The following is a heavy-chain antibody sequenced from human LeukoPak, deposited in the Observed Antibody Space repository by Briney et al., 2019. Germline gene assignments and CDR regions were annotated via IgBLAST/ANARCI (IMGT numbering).Heavy chain of an antibody. CDR2: ISWNSGDI. V-gene: IGHV3-9*01. Sequence: GGSLRLSCAASGFTFGDYAMHWVRQAPGKGLVWVSGISWNSGDIGYADSVKGRFTMSRDNVKNSLYLQMNSLRVEDTALYYCVKARYSYSYYYYMDVWGKGTTVTVSS. CDR1: GFTFGDYA. D-gene: IGHD5-18*01. J-gene: IGHJ6*03. CDR3: VKARYSYSYYYYMDV.